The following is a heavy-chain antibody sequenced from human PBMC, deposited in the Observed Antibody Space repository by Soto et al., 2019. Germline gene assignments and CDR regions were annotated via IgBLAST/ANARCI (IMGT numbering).Heavy chain of an antibody. Sequence: PSETLSLTCTVSGGSISSGGYYWSWIRQHPGKGLEWIGYIYYSGSTYYNPSLKSRVTISVDTSKNQFSLKLSSVTAADTAVYYCARVVLMVYATQNWFDPWGQGTLVTVSS. J-gene: IGHJ5*02. CDR1: GGSISSGGYY. D-gene: IGHD2-8*01. V-gene: IGHV4-31*03. CDR3: ARVVLMVYATQNWFDP. CDR2: IYYSGST.